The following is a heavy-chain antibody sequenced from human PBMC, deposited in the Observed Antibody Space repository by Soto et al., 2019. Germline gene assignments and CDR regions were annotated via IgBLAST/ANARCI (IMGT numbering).Heavy chain of an antibody. D-gene: IGHD3-22*01. V-gene: IGHV4-31*03. CDR1: GGSISSGGYY. CDR3: ARGGYYYDSSGYRNWFDP. J-gene: IGHJ5*02. Sequence: PSETLSLTCTVSGGSISSGGYYWSWIRQHPGKGLEWIGYIYYSGSTYYNPSLKSRVTISVDTSKNQFSLKLSSVTAADTAVYYCARGGYYYDSSGYRNWFDPWGQGTLVTVSS. CDR2: IYYSGST.